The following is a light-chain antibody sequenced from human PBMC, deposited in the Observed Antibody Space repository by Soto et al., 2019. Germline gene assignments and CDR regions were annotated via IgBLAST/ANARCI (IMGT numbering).Light chain of an antibody. CDR1: QSVGSN. V-gene: IGKV3-15*01. Sequence: EIVMTQSPATLSVSPGERATLSCRASQSVGSNLAWYQQNPGQAPRLLIYGASTRATGIPARFSGSGSGTEFTLTISSLQSEDFAVYYCQQCDNWLRTFGQGTKVDIK. CDR3: QQCDNWLRT. CDR2: GAS. J-gene: IGKJ1*01.